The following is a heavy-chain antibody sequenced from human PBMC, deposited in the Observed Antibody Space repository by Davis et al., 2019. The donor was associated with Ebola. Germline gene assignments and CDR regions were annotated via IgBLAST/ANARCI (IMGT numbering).Heavy chain of an antibody. CDR1: GGSISSYF. CDR2: INYVGST. D-gene: IGHD4-17*01. CDR3: ARGSTTVTTPLDY. Sequence: PSETLSLTCTVSGGSISSYFWNWIRQPPGKGLEWIAYINYVGSTYYNPSLESRVTISVDTSKNQFSLKLTSVTAADTAVYYCARGSTTVTTPLDYWGQGTLVTVSS. J-gene: IGHJ4*02. V-gene: IGHV4-59*08.